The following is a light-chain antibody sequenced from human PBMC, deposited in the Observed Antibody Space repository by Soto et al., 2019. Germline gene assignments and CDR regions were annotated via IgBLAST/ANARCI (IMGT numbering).Light chain of an antibody. CDR1: QTISGW. V-gene: IGKV1-5*01. CDR3: QQYETFSGT. CDR2: DAS. Sequence: DIQMTQSPSTLSGSVGDTVTITCRASQTISGWLAWYQQRPGKAPNLLIFDASTLESGVPSRFSGSGYGKKFTPTIASLQPDDFATYYCQQYETFSGTFGTGTKVAIK. J-gene: IGKJ1*01.